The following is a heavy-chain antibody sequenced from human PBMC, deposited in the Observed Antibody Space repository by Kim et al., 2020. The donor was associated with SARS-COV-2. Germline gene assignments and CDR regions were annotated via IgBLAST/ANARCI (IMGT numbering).Heavy chain of an antibody. D-gene: IGHD1-20*01. J-gene: IGHJ6*02. CDR2: IYTSGST. CDR3: ARGYNWNDYYYYGMDV. Sequence: SETLSLTCTVSGGSISSYYWSWIRQPAGKGLEWIGRIYTSGSTNYNPSLKSRVTMSVDTSKNQFSLKLSSVTAADTAVYYCARGYNWNDYYYYGMDVWGQGTTVTVSS. CDR1: GGSISSYY. V-gene: IGHV4-4*07.